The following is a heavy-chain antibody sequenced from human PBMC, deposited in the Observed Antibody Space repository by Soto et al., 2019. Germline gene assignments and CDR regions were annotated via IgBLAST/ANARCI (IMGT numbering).Heavy chain of an antibody. CDR3: ATGLAYCGGDCYSIGMDV. Sequence: QVQLVQSGAEVKKPGSSVKVSCKASGGTFSSYAISWVRQAPGQGLEWMGGIIPIFGTANYAQKFQGRVTITADESTSKAYMELSSLRSEDTAVYYCATGLAYCGGDCYSIGMDVWGQGTTVTVSS. V-gene: IGHV1-69*12. CDR2: IIPIFGTA. CDR1: GGTFSSYA. J-gene: IGHJ6*02. D-gene: IGHD2-21*02.